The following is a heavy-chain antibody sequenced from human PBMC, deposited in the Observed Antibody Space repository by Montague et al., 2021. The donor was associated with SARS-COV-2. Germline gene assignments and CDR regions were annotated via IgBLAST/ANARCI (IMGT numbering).Heavy chain of an antibody. CDR3: ARDHYDILTGYYNWFDP. D-gene: IGHD3-9*01. CDR1: GFSLSTSGMC. CDR2: IDWDDGK. Sequence: PALVKPTQTLTLTCTFSGFSLSTSGMCVSWIRQPPGKALEWLARIDWDDGKYYSTSLKTRLTISKDTSKNQVVLTMTNMDPVDTATYYCARDHYDILTGYYNWFDPWGQGTLVTVSS. V-gene: IGHV2-70*11. J-gene: IGHJ5*02.